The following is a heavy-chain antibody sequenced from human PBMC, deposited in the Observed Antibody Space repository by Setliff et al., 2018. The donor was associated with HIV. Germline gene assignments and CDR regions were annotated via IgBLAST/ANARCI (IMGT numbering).Heavy chain of an antibody. V-gene: IGHV3-23*01. Sequence: GGSLRLSCAASGFTFNTYAMSWVRQAPGKGLEWVSSMGGSSGDTYYADSVKGRFTISRDNTKNTLSLQMNSLGAEDTAIYYCANRFRTSNNWYYFDYWGPGTQVTVSS. CDR3: ANRFRTSNNWYYFDY. CDR2: MGGSSGDT. CDR1: GFTFNTYA. J-gene: IGHJ4*02. D-gene: IGHD6-13*01.